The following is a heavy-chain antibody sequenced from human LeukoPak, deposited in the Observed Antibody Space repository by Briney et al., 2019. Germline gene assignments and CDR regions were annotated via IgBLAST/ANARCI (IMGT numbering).Heavy chain of an antibody. CDR2: IRYDGSNK. CDR3: ARVSGSYHINYFDY. D-gene: IGHD1-26*01. J-gene: IGHJ4*02. Sequence: GGSLRLSCAASGFTFSSYGMHWVRQAPGKGLEWVAFIRYDGSNKYYADSVKGRFTISRDNSKNTLYLQMNSLRAEDTAVYYCARVSGSYHINYFDYWGQGTLVTVSS. V-gene: IGHV3-30*02. CDR1: GFTFSSYG.